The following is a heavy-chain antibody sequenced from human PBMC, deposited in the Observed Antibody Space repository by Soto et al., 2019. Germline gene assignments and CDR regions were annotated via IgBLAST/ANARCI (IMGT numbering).Heavy chain of an antibody. D-gene: IGHD2-15*01. Sequence: GGSLRLSCAASGFTFSSYGMHWVRQAPGKGLEWVAVMSWDGSDEFYEETVKGRFTVSRDNSRNTLYLQMNSLRPEDTAVYYCAKEGCSGGICYGFDYWGQGTLVTVS. V-gene: IGHV3-30*18. CDR2: MSWDGSDE. J-gene: IGHJ4*02. CDR3: AKEGCSGGICYGFDY. CDR1: GFTFSSYG.